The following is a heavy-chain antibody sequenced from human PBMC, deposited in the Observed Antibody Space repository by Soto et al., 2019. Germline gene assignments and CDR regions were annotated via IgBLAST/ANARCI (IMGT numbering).Heavy chain of an antibody. CDR1: GGTFSSYA. J-gene: IGHJ4*02. D-gene: IGHD6-13*01. CDR3: ARYAVSSSWWWFDY. Sequence: QVQLVQSGAEVKKPGSSVKVSCKASGGTFSSYAISWVRQAHGQGLEWMGGIIPIFGTANYAQKFQGRVTSTADESTSRAYMELSSLRSEDTAVYYCARYAVSSSWWWFDYWGQGTMVTVSS. CDR2: IIPIFGTA. V-gene: IGHV1-69*12.